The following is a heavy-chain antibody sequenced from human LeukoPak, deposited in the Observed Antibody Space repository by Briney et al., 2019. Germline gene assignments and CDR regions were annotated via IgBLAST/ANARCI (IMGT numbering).Heavy chain of an antibody. V-gene: IGHV1-18*01. Sequence: ASVKVSCKASGYTCTSYGFSWVRQAPGQGLEWMGWISAYNGNTNYAQKFQGRVTMTRDTSTSTAYMELRSLRSDDTAVYYCARALAYCRGDCYSDDYWGQGTLVTVSS. J-gene: IGHJ4*02. CDR1: GYTCTSYG. CDR2: ISAYNGNT. CDR3: ARALAYCRGDCYSDDY. D-gene: IGHD2-21*02.